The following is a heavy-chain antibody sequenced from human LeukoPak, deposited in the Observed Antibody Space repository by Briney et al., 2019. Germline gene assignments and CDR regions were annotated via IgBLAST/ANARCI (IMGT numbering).Heavy chain of an antibody. CDR1: GYTFTSYY. Sequence: GASVKVSCKASGYTFTSYYMHWVRQAPGQGLEWMGIINPSGGSTSYAQKFQGRVTMTRDMSTSTVYMELSSLRSEDTAVYYCARGSQYNILTGFIVGAMDDFDYWGQGTLVTVSS. V-gene: IGHV1-46*01. D-gene: IGHD3-9*01. CDR2: INPSGGST. J-gene: IGHJ4*02. CDR3: ARGSQYNILTGFIVGAMDDFDY.